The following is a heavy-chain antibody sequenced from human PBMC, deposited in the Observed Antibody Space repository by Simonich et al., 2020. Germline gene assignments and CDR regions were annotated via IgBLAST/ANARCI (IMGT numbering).Heavy chain of an antibody. Sequence: QLQLQESGPGLVKPSETLSLTCTVSGGSISSSSYYWGWIRQPPGTGLEWIGSIYYSGSTYVNPSLKSRVTISVDTSKNQFSLKLSSVTAADTAVYYCARHAGFAFDIWGQGTMVTVSS. CDR3: ARHAGFAFDI. CDR1: GGSISSSSYY. J-gene: IGHJ3*02. D-gene: IGHD6-13*01. V-gene: IGHV4-39*01. CDR2: IYYSGST.